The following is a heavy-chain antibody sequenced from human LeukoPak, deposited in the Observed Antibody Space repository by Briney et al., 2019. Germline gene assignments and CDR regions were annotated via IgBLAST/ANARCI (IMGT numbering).Heavy chain of an antibody. Sequence: ASVKVSCKASGYTFTGYHMHWVRQAPGQGLEWMGWINPNSGGTNYAQKFQGRVTMTRDTSISTAYMELSRLRSDDTAVYYCARVRIQLWFGFDYWGQGTLVTVSS. CDR1: GYTFTGYH. CDR3: ARVRIQLWFGFDY. J-gene: IGHJ4*02. CDR2: INPNSGGT. D-gene: IGHD5-18*01. V-gene: IGHV1-2*02.